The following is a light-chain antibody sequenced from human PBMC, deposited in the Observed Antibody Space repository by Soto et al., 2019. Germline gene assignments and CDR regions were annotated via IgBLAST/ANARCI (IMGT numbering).Light chain of an antibody. CDR1: QGISSA. CDR3: QQSYSTPPIT. V-gene: IGKV1-13*02. J-gene: IGKJ5*01. Sequence: AIQLTQTPSSLSASVGDRVTITCRASQGISSALAWYQQKPGKAPKLLIYDASSLESGVPSRFSGSGSGTDFTLTISSLQPEDFATYYCQQSYSTPPITFGQGTRLEIK. CDR2: DAS.